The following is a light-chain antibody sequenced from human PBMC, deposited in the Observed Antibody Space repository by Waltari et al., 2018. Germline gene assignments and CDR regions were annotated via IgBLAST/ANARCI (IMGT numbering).Light chain of an antibody. J-gene: IGLJ2*01. CDR1: KLTDKY. CDR3: HTWDTTFVV. CDR2: QDN. Sequence: SYELTQTPSVSVSPGQTATITCPGHKLTDKYVSWYQQKPGQSPLLVIYQDNKRPSRIPERFSGSNSGDTATLTITETQTVDEADYYCHTWDTTFVVFGGGTKVTVL. V-gene: IGLV3-1*01.